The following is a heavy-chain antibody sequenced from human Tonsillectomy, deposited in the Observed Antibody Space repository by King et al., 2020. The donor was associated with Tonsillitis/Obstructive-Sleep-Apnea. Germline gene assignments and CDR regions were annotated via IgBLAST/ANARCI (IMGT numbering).Heavy chain of an antibody. J-gene: IGHJ6*02. CDR3: ARDLSATIDYGMDV. Sequence: VQLVESGGGVVQPGRSLRLSCAASGFTFSSYAMHWVRQAPGKGLEWVAVISYDGSNKYYADSVKGRFTISRDNSKDTLYLQMSSLRAEDTAVYYCARDLSATIDYGMDVWGQGTTVTVSS. V-gene: IGHV3-30*04. CDR2: ISYDGSNK. D-gene: IGHD5-12*01. CDR1: GFTFSSYA.